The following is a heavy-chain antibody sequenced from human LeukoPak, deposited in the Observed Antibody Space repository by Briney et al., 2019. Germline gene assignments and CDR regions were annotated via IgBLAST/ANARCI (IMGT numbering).Heavy chain of an antibody. J-gene: IGHJ4*02. D-gene: IGHD6-6*01. CDR1: GFTFSAYD. CDR2: ISHDGSDK. V-gene: IGHV3-30*03. Sequence: TGGSLRLSCAASGFTFSAYDMHWVRQAPGKGLEWVSGISHDGSDKYFGGSVKGRFTISRDNSNNTLYLQMNSLRAEDTAVYYCARSLSSSSSWGYWGQGTLVTVSS. CDR3: ARSLSSSSSWGY.